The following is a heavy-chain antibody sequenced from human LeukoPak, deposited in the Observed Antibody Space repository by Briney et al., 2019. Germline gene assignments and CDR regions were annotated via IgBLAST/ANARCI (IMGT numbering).Heavy chain of an antibody. CDR3: ARRAAAVALDY. D-gene: IGHD6-13*01. Sequence: SETLPLTCAVYGGSFSGYYWSWIRQPPGKGLEWIGKINHSGSTNYNPSLKSRVTISVDTSKNQFSLKLSSVTAADTAVYYCARRAAAVALDYWGQGTLVTVSS. V-gene: IGHV4-34*01. CDR2: INHSGST. J-gene: IGHJ4*02. CDR1: GGSFSGYY.